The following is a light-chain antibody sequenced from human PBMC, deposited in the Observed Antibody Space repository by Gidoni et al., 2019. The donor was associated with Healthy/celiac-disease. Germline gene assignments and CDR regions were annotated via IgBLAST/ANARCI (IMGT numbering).Light chain of an antibody. V-gene: IGKV1-5*01. CDR2: DAS. CDR1: QSISSW. Sequence: DIQMTQSPSTLSASVGDRVTITCRASQSISSWLAWYQQKPGKAPKLLIYDASSLESGVPSRFSGSGSGTEFTLTISSLQPDDFATYYCQQYNSYSPGYXFXQGTKLEI. CDR3: QQYNSYSPGYX. J-gene: IGKJ2*01.